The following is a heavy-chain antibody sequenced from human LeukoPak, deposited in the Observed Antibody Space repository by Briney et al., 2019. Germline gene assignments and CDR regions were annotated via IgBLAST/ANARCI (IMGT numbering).Heavy chain of an antibody. CDR3: ATNYYGSGSYTYYFDY. CDR2: IIPILGIA. Sequence: SMKVSCKASGGTFSSYTISWVRQAPGQGVEWMGRIIPILGIANYAQKFQGRVTMTADKSTSTAYMELSSLRSDDTAVYYCATNYYGSGSYTYYFDYWGQGTLVTVSS. D-gene: IGHD3-10*01. V-gene: IGHV1-69*02. CDR1: GGTFSSYT. J-gene: IGHJ4*02.